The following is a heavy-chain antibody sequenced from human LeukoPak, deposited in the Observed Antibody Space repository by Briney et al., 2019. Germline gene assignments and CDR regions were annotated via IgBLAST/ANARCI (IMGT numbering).Heavy chain of an antibody. V-gene: IGHV4-34*01. D-gene: IGHD4-17*01. CDR1: GGSFSGYY. Sequence: SETLSLTCAVYGGSFSGYYWSWIRQPPGKGLEWIGEINHSGSTNYNPSLKSRVTISGDTSKNQFSLKLSSVTAADTAVYYCARGLVTVTNYYYGMDVWGQGTTVTVSS. CDR2: INHSGST. J-gene: IGHJ6*02. CDR3: ARGLVTVTNYYYGMDV.